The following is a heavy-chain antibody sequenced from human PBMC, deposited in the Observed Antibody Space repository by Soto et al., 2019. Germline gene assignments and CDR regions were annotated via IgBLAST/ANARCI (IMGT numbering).Heavy chain of an antibody. CDR2: INPNSGGT. CDR1: GYTFTGYY. Sequence: ASVKVSCKASGYTFTGYYMHWVRQAPGQGLEWMGWINPNSGGTNYAQKFQGWVTMTRDTSISTAYMELSRLRSDDTAVYYCARAGYSGYDPNWFDHWGQGTLVTVSS. V-gene: IGHV1-2*04. D-gene: IGHD5-12*01. CDR3: ARAGYSGYDPNWFDH. J-gene: IGHJ5*02.